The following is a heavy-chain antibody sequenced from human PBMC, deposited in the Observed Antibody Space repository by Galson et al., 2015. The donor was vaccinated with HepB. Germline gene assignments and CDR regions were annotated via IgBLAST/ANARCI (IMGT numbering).Heavy chain of an antibody. Sequence: SVKVSCKVSGYTLTELSMHWVRQAPGKGLEWMGGFDPEDGETIYAQKFQGRVTMTRDTSTSTVYMELSSLRSEDTAVYYCARAYCGGDCYRNWFDPWGQGTLVTVSS. V-gene: IGHV1-24*01. CDR2: FDPEDGET. J-gene: IGHJ5*02. D-gene: IGHD2-21*02. CDR3: ARAYCGGDCYRNWFDP. CDR1: GYTLTELS.